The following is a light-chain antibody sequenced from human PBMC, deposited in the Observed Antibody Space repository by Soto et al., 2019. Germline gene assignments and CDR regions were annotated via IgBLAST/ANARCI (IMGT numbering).Light chain of an antibody. CDR1: HSISGW. CDR3: QQSYNSPQT. V-gene: IGKV1-39*01. Sequence: DIQMTQSPSTLSASVGDRVAITCRASHSISGWLAWYQQKAGKAPTLLICGASSLQTGVPSRFSGSGSGTDFTLTISSLQPEDFATYSCQQSYNSPQTFGRGTKVDIK. CDR2: GAS. J-gene: IGKJ1*01.